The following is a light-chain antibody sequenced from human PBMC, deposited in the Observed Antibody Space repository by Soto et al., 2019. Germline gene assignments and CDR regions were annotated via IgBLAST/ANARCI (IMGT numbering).Light chain of an antibody. J-gene: IGKJ5*01. CDR1: QTPLHITGETF. V-gene: IGKV2D-29*02. CDR2: EVS. Sequence: DVVMTQPPPSLSAPAGHPASIXXSPXQTPLHITGETFLFWYLQKPGQSPQXXIYEVSTRVSGVPDRFSGSGAGTDFTLEISRVETDDVGIYYCMQSTQLPPTFGQGTRLEIK. CDR3: MQSTQLPPT.